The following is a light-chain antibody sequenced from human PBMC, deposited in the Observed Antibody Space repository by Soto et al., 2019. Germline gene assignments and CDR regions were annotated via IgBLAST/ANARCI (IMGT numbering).Light chain of an antibody. CDR3: VSFAGGTYV. Sequence: QSVPTQPPSASGSPGQSVTISCTGTSSDVGAYIFVSWYQQHPGKAPKLMAYDVNRRPPGVPDRFFGSKSGNTASLPVSGLQAEDEADYYCVSFAGGTYVFGTGTKVTVL. V-gene: IGLV2-8*01. CDR2: DVN. J-gene: IGLJ1*01. CDR1: SSDVGAYIF.